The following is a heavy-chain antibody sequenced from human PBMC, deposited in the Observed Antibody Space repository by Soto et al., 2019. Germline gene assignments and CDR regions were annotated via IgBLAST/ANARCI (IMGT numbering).Heavy chain of an antibody. CDR1: GYSFTSYW. J-gene: IGHJ6*03. Sequence: LGESLKISCKGSGYSFTSYWIGWVRQMPGKGLEWMGIIYPGDSDTRYSPSFQGQVTISADKSISTAYLQWSSLKASDTAMYYCARLSGCSSTSCYTHMDVWGKGPTVTVSS. CDR3: ARLSGCSSTSCYTHMDV. V-gene: IGHV5-51*01. D-gene: IGHD2-2*02. CDR2: IYPGDSDT.